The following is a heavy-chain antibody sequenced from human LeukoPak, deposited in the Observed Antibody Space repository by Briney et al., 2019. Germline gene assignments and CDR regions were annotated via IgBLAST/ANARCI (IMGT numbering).Heavy chain of an antibody. D-gene: IGHD3-22*01. Sequence: PSQTLSLTCAVSGGSISSGGYSRSWIRQPPGNGLEWIGYIYHSGSTYYNPSLKSRVTISVDRSKNQFSLKLSSVTAADTAVYYCARAFRDDDDSSRPDAFDIWGQGTMVTVSS. J-gene: IGHJ3*02. CDR3: ARAFRDDDDSSRPDAFDI. CDR1: GGSISSGGYS. CDR2: IYHSGST. V-gene: IGHV4-30-2*01.